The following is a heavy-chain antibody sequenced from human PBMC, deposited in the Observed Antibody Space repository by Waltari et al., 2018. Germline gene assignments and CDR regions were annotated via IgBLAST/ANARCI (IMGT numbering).Heavy chain of an antibody. D-gene: IGHD1-26*01. CDR3: ARPRGSRWGWFDP. Sequence: QVQLQESGPGLVKPSETLSLTCTVSGGSISSHYWSWIRQPPGKGLEWIGYLYYSWSTNYNPSLKRRVTISVDTCKNQFSLKLSSVTAADTAVYYCARPRGSRWGWFDPWGQGTLVTVSS. V-gene: IGHV4-59*11. J-gene: IGHJ5*02. CDR2: LYYSWST. CDR1: GGSISSHY.